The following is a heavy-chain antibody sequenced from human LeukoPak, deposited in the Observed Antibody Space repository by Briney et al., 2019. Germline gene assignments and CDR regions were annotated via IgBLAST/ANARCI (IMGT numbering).Heavy chain of an antibody. CDR3: AKGRGYCSGGSCYELEFDY. J-gene: IGHJ4*02. D-gene: IGHD2-15*01. CDR1: GFTVSSNY. V-gene: IGHV3-30*18. Sequence: GGSLRLSCAASGFTVSSNYMSWVRQAPGKGLEWVAVISYDGSNKYYADSVKGRFTISRDNSKNTLYLQMNSLRAEDTAVYCCAKGRGYCSGGSCYELEFDYWGQGTLVTVSS. CDR2: ISYDGSNK.